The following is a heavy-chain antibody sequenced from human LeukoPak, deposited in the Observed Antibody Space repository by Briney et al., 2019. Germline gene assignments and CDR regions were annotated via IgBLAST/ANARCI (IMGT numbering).Heavy chain of an antibody. D-gene: IGHD2-2*02. CDR3: ARAPCSSTSCYNYFDY. Sequence: SETLSLTCTVSGGSISSSSYYWGWIRQPPGKGLEWIGSIYYSGSTYYNPSLEGRVTISVDTSKNQFSLKLSSVTAADTAVYYCARAPCSSTSCYNYFDYWGQGTLVTVSS. CDR1: GGSISSSSYY. V-gene: IGHV4-39*07. CDR2: IYYSGST. J-gene: IGHJ4*02.